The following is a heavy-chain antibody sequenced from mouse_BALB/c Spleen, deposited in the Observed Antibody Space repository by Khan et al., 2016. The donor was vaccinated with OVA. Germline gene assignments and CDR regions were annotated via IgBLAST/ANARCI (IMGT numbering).Heavy chain of an antibody. D-gene: IGHD2-2*01. V-gene: IGHV1-61*01. CDR3: TRREKYGYDPSWFAY. Sequence: QVQLQQPGAELVRPGASVKLSCKASGYTFTSYWMNWVRQRPGQGLEWVGKINPSDSESHYNQMFKEKATLTVDKSSGTAYMQLSSLTSEDAAVYYCTRREKYGYDPSWFAYWGQGTLVTVSA. J-gene: IGHJ3*01. CDR2: INPSDSES. CDR1: GYTFTSYW.